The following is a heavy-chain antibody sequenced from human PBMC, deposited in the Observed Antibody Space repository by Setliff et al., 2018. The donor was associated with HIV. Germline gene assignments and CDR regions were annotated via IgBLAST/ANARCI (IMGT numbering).Heavy chain of an antibody. D-gene: IGHD3-9*01. CDR2: INTNTGNP. J-gene: IGHJ3*02. V-gene: IGHV7-4-1*02. Sequence: GASVKVSCKASGYTFTSYAMNWVRQAPGQGLEWMGWINTNTGNPTYAQGFTGRFVFSLDTPVSTAYLQISSLKAEDTAVYYCARTLTGYSAHDAFDIWGQGTMVTVSS. CDR3: ARTLTGYSAHDAFDI. CDR1: GYTFTSYA.